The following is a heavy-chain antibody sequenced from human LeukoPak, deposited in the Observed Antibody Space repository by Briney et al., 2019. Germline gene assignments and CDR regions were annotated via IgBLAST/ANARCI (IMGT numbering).Heavy chain of an antibody. J-gene: IGHJ5*02. CDR3: AGLRSYHWFDP. CDR1: GITVNSNY. Sequence: PGGSPRLSCAVSGITVNSNYMNWVRQAPGKGLEWVSVIHTSGDTFYADSVRGRFTVSRDNAKNTVYLQMNSLRVEDTAVYYCAGLRSYHWFDPWGQGTVVTVSS. CDR2: IHTSGDT. D-gene: IGHD3-16*02. V-gene: IGHV3-66*01.